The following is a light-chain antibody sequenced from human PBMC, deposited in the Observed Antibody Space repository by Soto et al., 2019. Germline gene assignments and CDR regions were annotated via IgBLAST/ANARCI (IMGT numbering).Light chain of an antibody. V-gene: IGKV3-20*01. CDR1: QSISGRY. CDR3: QQYGSSPLT. J-gene: IGKJ4*01. CDR2: DAS. Sequence: PGERASLSCRASQSISGRYLAWYQQKPGQAPRLLIYDASSRATGIPDRFSGSGSGTDFILTISRLEPEDFAVYYCQQYGSSPLTFGGGIKVEIK.